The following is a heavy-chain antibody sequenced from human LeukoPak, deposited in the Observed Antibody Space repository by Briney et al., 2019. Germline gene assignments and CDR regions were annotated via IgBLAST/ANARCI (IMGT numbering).Heavy chain of an antibody. D-gene: IGHD6-19*01. V-gene: IGHV1-69*05. CDR1: GGTFSRYA. J-gene: IGHJ5*02. CDR3: ARDGRAVAGPFDP. Sequence: ASVKVSCKASGGTFSRYAISWVRQAPGQGLEWMGGIIPIFGTANYAQKFQGRVTITTDESTSTAYMELSSLRSEDTAVYYCARDGRAVAGPFDPWGQGTLVTVSS. CDR2: IIPIFGTA.